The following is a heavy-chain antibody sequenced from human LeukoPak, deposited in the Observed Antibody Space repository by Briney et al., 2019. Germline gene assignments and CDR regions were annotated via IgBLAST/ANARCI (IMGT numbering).Heavy chain of an antibody. D-gene: IGHD2/OR15-2a*01. V-gene: IGHV1-69*13. CDR2: IIPIFGTA. J-gene: IGHJ4*02. CDR3: ARDPQRNPLGLYQYYYFDY. Sequence: SVKVSCKASGGTFSSYAISWVRQAPGQGLEWMGGIIPIFGTANYAQKFQGRVTITADESTSTAYMELSSLRSEDTAVYYCARDPQRNPLGLYQYYYFDYWGQGTLVTVSS. CDR1: GGTFSSYA.